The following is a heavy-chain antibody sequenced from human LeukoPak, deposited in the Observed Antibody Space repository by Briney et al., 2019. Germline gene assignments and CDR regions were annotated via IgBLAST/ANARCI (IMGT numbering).Heavy chain of an antibody. CDR3: AKERGGL. CDR1: GFTFDDYA. Sequence: GGSLRLSCAASGFTFDDYAMHWVRQAPGKGLEWVSGISWNSGSIGYADSVKGRLTISRDNAKNSLYLQMNSLRAEDTALYYCAKERGGLWGQGTLVTVSS. D-gene: IGHD3-16*01. V-gene: IGHV3-9*01. J-gene: IGHJ4*02. CDR2: ISWNSGSI.